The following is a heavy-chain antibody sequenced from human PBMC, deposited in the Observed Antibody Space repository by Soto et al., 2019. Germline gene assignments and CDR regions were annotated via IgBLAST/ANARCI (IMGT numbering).Heavy chain of an antibody. V-gene: IGHV3-21*01. CDR3: ARDFARSGYYPVAY. D-gene: IGHD3-22*01. J-gene: IGHJ4*02. Sequence: PGGSLRLSCAASGFTFSSYSMNWVRQAPGKGLEWVSSISSSSSYIYYADSVKGRFTISRDNAKNSLYLQMNSLRAEDTAVYYCARDFARSGYYPVAYWGQGTLVTVSS. CDR2: ISSSSSYI. CDR1: GFTFSSYS.